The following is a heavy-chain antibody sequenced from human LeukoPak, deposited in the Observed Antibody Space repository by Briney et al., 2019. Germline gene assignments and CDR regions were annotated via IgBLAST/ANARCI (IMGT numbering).Heavy chain of an antibody. J-gene: IGHJ4*02. CDR2: IFNTGNT. CDR1: GGSINSHY. CDR3: ASRPADTTWYGVFDY. V-gene: IGHV4-59*11. Sequence: SETLSLTCSVSGGSINSHYWSWIRQPPGKRLEWIVYIFNTGNTNYNPSLASRVNMSVDTSRAHFFLRLSPVTAADTAIYYCASRPADTTWYGVFDYWSQGTLVTVSS. D-gene: IGHD3-10*01.